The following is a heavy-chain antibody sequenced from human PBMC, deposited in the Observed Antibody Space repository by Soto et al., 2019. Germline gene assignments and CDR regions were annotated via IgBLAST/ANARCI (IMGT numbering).Heavy chain of an antibody. J-gene: IGHJ6*03. D-gene: IGHD7-27*01. CDR2: ISSSSSVI. Sequence: EVQLVESGGGLVQPGGSLRLSCATSGFILSDCAMNWVRQAPGKGLEWVSYISSSSSVIDYADSVKGRFTVSRDNARNSPYLQINSLRAVDTAVYYCARVVSWGSNCYYYMDVWGKGTTVTISS. V-gene: IGHV3-48*01. CDR1: GFILSDCA. CDR3: ARVVSWGSNCYYYMDV.